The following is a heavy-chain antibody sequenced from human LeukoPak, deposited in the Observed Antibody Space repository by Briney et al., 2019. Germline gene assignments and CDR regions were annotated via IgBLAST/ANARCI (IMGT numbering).Heavy chain of an antibody. CDR2: INTNGGST. CDR1: GFTFSDYA. Sequence: GGSLRLSCAVSGFTFSDYAMHWVRQAPGKGLEYVSGINTNGGSTYYANSVKGRFTISRDNSKNTLYLQMGSLRAEDMAVYYCARGGAGTTSYNWFDPWGQGTLVTVSS. D-gene: IGHD1-7*01. CDR3: ARGGAGTTSYNWFDP. J-gene: IGHJ5*02. V-gene: IGHV3-64*01.